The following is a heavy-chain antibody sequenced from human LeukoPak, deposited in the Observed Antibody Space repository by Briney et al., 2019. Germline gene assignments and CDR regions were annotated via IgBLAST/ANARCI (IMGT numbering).Heavy chain of an antibody. D-gene: IGHD1-26*01. Sequence: GGSLRLSCAASGFTFSSHNMNWVRQAPGKGLEWVSSITSGSSYIFYADSVKGRFTISRDNAKNSLYLQMDSLRVEGTAVYYCARYSGTYRDYWGQGTLVTVSS. CDR2: ITSGSSYI. J-gene: IGHJ4*02. CDR1: GFTFSSHN. V-gene: IGHV3-21*01. CDR3: ARYSGTYRDY.